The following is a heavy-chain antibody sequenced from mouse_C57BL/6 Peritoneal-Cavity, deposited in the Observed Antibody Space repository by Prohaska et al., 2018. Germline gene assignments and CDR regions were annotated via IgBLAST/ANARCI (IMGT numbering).Heavy chain of an antibody. CDR1: GYPSTSYW. CDR2: IDPSDSYT. Sequence: LVMLVASVTLSCKASGYPSTSYWMHWVKQSPGQGIEWIGEIDPSDSYTNYNQKLKGKATLTVDKSSSTAYMQLSSLTSEDSAVYYCARFGNYFDYWGQGTTLTVSS. V-gene: IGHV1-69*01. D-gene: IGHD1-1*02. CDR3: ARFGNYFDY. J-gene: IGHJ2*01.